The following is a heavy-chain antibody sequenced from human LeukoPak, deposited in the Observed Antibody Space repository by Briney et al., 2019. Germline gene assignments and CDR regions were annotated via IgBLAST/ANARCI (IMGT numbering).Heavy chain of an antibody. CDR2: IYYSGST. Sequence: SETLSLTCTVSGGSISSYYWSRIRQPPGKGLEWIGYIYYSGSTNYNPSLKSRVTISVDTSKNQFSLKLSSVTAADTAVYYCASDYYGDFYFDYWGQGTLVTVSS. CDR1: GGSISSYY. V-gene: IGHV4-59*01. CDR3: ASDYYGDFYFDY. D-gene: IGHD4-17*01. J-gene: IGHJ4*02.